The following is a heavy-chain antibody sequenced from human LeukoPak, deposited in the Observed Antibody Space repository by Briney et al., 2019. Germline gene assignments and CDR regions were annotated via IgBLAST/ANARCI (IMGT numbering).Heavy chain of an antibody. V-gene: IGHV3-48*01. D-gene: IGHD2-2*01. CDR3: ARDSTRGCSSTTCYLSFDFDY. Sequence: GGSLRLSCAASGFIFSDYSMNWVRQAPGKGLEWISYISSSGTTIFYSVSLKGRFTISRDTAKNSLFLQMNSLRGEDTAVYFCARDSTRGCSSTTCYLSFDFDYWGQGTLVTVSS. CDR2: ISSSGTTI. CDR1: GFIFSDYS. J-gene: IGHJ4*02.